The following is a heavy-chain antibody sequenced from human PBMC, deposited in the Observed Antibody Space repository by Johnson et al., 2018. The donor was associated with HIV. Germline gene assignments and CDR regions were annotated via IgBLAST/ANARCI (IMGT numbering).Heavy chain of an antibody. CDR3: VRDDYAFHI. V-gene: IGHV3-30*04. Sequence: QVQLVESGGGVVQPGRSLRLSCVASGFTFSSHAMHWVRQAPGKGLEWVTFISNDGSNKYYADSVRGRFTISRDNSKNTLYLEMKSLRVDDTAVYYCVRDDYAFHIWGQGTMVTVSS. D-gene: IGHD2-21*02. CDR2: ISNDGSNK. CDR1: GFTFSSHA. J-gene: IGHJ3*02.